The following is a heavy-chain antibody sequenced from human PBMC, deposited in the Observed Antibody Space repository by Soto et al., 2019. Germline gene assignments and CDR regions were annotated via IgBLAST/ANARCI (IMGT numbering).Heavy chain of an antibody. J-gene: IGHJ2*01. V-gene: IGHV3-30*18. D-gene: IGHD4-17*01. Sequence: GGSLRLSCAASGFTFSSYGMHWVRQAPGKGLEWVALISSDGSNKYYADSVKGRFTISRDNSKNTLYLQMNSLRAEDTAVYYCAKRTVGWYFDLWGRGTLVTVSS. CDR3: AKRTVGWYFDL. CDR2: ISSDGSNK. CDR1: GFTFSSYG.